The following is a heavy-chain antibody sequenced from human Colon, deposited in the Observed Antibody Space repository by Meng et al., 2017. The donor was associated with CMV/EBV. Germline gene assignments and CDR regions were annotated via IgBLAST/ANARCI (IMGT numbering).Heavy chain of an antibody. CDR3: ARNYCSSVDCNLGDGLNM. D-gene: IGHD2-2*01. J-gene: IGHJ3*02. Sequence: ASVKVSCKASGYRFTSYGIDWVRQAPGQGLEWMGWISVYHGDTAYAHKFQDRVTMTIDTSTGTAYMELRRLTSDDTADYYCARNYCSSVDCNLGDGLNMWGQGTRVTVSS. CDR2: ISVYHGDT. CDR1: GYRFTSYG. V-gene: IGHV1-18*01.